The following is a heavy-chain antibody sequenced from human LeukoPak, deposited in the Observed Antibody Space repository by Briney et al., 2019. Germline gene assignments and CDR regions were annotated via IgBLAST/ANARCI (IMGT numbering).Heavy chain of an antibody. Sequence: QPGGSLRLSCAGSGFTFNNYWMGWVRQAPGKGLEWVANIKQDGSATYYMDSVKGRFTISRDIAENSMYLQMNSLRVEDTAVYYCARDRGFDYKDTGSFDYWGQGTLVTVSS. J-gene: IGHJ4*02. D-gene: IGHD3-10*01. CDR2: IKQDGSAT. CDR1: GFTFNNYW. CDR3: ARDRGFDYKDTGSFDY. V-gene: IGHV3-7*01.